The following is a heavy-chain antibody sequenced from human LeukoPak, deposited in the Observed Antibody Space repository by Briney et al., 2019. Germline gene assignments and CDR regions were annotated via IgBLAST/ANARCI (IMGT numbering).Heavy chain of an antibody. CDR3: ARAPHIVVVVAATPDYFDY. CDR1: GGSISSGDYY. CDR2: IYYSGST. J-gene: IGHJ4*02. Sequence: SETLSLTCTVSGGSISSGDYYWSWIRQHPGKGLEWIGYIYYSGSTYYNPSLKSRVTISVDTSKNQFSLKLSSVTAADTAVYYCARAPHIVVVVAATPDYFDYWGQGTLVTVSS. V-gene: IGHV4-31*03. D-gene: IGHD2-15*01.